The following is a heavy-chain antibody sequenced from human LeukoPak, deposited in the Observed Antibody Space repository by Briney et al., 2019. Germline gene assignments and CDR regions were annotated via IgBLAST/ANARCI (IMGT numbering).Heavy chain of an antibody. CDR2: INHSGST. Sequence: PSETLSLTCAVYGGSFSGYYWSWIRQPPGEGLEWIGEINHSGSTNYNPSLKSRVTISVDTSKNQFSLKVSSVTAADTAVYFCARLIVGDSSGPWGQGTLVTVSS. CDR3: ARLIVGDSSGP. J-gene: IGHJ5*02. CDR1: GGSFSGYY. D-gene: IGHD6-19*01. V-gene: IGHV4-34*01.